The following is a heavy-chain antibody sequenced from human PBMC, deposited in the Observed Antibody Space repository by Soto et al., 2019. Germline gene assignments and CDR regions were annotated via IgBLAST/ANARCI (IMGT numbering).Heavy chain of an antibody. V-gene: IGHV3-30*03. CDR2: ISYDGSNK. D-gene: IGHD6-19*01. CDR3: VRDFRGAVAGSEFDH. J-gene: IGHJ4*02. Sequence: PGGSLRLSCAASGFTFSSYGMHWVRQAPGKGLEWVAVISYDGSNKYYADSVKGRFTISRDNAMNRLYLQMDSLRADDTGVYYCVRDFRGAVAGSEFDHWGQGTLVTVS. CDR1: GFTFSSYG.